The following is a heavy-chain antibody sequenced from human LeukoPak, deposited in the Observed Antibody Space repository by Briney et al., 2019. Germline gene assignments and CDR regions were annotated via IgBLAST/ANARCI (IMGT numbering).Heavy chain of an antibody. CDR2: IYGDGST. CDR1: GFTVSSKY. Sequence: GGSLRLSCAASGFTVSSKYVSWVRQAAGKGLEWVSLIYGDGSTYYADSVKGRFTISRDNSKNMLYLQMNSLRAEDTAVYYCWSYSLGQGTLVTVSS. CDR3: WSYS. D-gene: IGHD3-10*01. V-gene: IGHV3-66*01. J-gene: IGHJ5*02.